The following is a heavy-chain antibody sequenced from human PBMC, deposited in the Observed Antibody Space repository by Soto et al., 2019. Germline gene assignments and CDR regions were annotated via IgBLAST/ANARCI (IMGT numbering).Heavy chain of an antibody. V-gene: IGHV1-2*04. J-gene: IGHJ4*02. Sequence: ASVKVSCKASGYTFTGYYMHWVRQAPGQGLERMGWINPNSGGTNYAQKFQGWVTMTRDTSISTAYMELSRLRSDDTAVYYCARVSSGYSYGPTFDYWGQGTLVTVST. CDR2: INPNSGGT. D-gene: IGHD5-18*01. CDR3: ARVSSGYSYGPTFDY. CDR1: GYTFTGYY.